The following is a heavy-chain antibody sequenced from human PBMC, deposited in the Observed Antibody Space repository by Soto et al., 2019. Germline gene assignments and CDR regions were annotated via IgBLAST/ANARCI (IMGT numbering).Heavy chain of an antibody. D-gene: IGHD5-18*01. Sequence: GGSLRLCCAASGFTFSSYAMSWVRQAPGKGLEWVSAISGSGGSTYYADSVKGRFTISRDNSKNTLYLQMNSLRAEDTAVYYCAKVQSGYSYGPPYYHYYGMEVWGQGTTVTVSS. V-gene: IGHV3-23*01. CDR1: GFTFSSYA. CDR2: ISGSGGST. CDR3: AKVQSGYSYGPPYYHYYGMEV. J-gene: IGHJ6*02.